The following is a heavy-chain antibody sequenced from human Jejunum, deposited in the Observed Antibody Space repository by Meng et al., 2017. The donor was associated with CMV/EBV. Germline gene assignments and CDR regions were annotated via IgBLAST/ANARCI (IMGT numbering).Heavy chain of an antibody. D-gene: IGHD2-2*01. CDR3: AREKSSCTSSTCYGVDS. V-gene: IGHV4-4*07. CDR2: IHTSVTT. CDR1: DRSISSTF. J-gene: IGHJ4*02. Sequence: VHVQVQGPSLVTPLETPSLTCTVSDRSISSTFWSWIRHCGGKGPEWIGRIHTSVTTNYNPSLKSRVTLELDTSKDQFSLKLTSVTAADTALYYCAREKSSCTSSTCYGVDSWGQGTLVTVSS.